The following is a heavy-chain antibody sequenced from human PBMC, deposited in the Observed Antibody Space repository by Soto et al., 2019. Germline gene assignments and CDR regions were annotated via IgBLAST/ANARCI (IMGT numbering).Heavy chain of an antibody. V-gene: IGHV3-30*18. CDR1: GFTFSSYG. J-gene: IGHJ6*02. Sequence: PLGGSLRLSCAASGFTFSSYGMHWVRQAPGKGLEWVAVISYDGSNKYYADSVKGRFTISRDNSKNTLYLQMNSLRAEDTAVYYCAKPYSSWSYYGMDVWGQGTTVTVSS. CDR2: ISYDGSNK. D-gene: IGHD6-6*01. CDR3: AKPYSSWSYYGMDV.